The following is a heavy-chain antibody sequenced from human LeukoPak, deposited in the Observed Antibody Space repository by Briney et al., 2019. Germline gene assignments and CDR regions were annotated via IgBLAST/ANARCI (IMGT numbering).Heavy chain of an antibody. CDR2: ISSSSSYI. V-gene: IGHV3-21*01. CDR3: ARVTTQQWLAFYYYYYMDV. Sequence: GGSPRLSCAAPGFTFSSYSMNWVRQAPGKGLEWVSSISSSSSYIYYADSVKGRFTISRDNAKNSLYLQMNSLRAEDTAVYYCARVTTQQWLAFYYYYYMDVWGKGTTVTVSS. D-gene: IGHD6-19*01. J-gene: IGHJ6*03. CDR1: GFTFSSYS.